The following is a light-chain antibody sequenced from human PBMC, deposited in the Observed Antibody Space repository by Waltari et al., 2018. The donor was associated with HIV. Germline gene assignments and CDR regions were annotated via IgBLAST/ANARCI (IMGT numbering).Light chain of an antibody. V-gene: IGLV9-49*01. J-gene: IGLJ3*02. Sequence: QPVLTPPPSASASLGASVTLTCTLSTGYSNYTVDWYQQRPGTGPRFVMRVGTGWIVGSKGDGIPDRFSVLGSGLNRYLTIRDIQEEDESDYHCGADHGSGSNFVWVFGGGTKLTVL. CDR2: VGTGWIVG. CDR1: TGYSNYT. CDR3: GADHGSGSNFVWV.